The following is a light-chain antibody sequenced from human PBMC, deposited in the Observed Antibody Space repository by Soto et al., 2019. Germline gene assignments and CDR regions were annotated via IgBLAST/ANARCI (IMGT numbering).Light chain of an antibody. J-gene: IGLJ2*01. CDR3: CSYSGSSTSHVI. V-gene: IGLV2-23*02. CDR2: DVI. Sequence: QSVPTQPASVSGSPGQSITISCTGGSSDVGNYNLVSWFQQHPGKAPRLMIFDVIKRPSGVSYRFSGSKSGNTASLTISGLQAEDEADYYCCSYSGSSTSHVIFGGGTKLTVL. CDR1: SSDVGNYNL.